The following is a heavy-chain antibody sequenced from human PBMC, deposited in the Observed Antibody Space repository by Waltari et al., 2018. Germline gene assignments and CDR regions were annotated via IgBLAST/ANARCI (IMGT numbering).Heavy chain of an antibody. J-gene: IGHJ4*02. CDR2: ITTGGAP. CDR1: GFNFSSYA. Sequence: EVSLLESGGGLVQPGGSLRLSCAASGFNFSSYAMIWVRQTPGKGLEWGAGITTGGAPYYTDSVKGRFTISRDNSKNTLYLQMNSLRAEDTALYYCAKEAPLVQGFLWADFWGQGTLVTVSS. CDR3: AKEAPLVQGFLWADF. V-gene: IGHV3-23*01. D-gene: IGHD3-10*02.